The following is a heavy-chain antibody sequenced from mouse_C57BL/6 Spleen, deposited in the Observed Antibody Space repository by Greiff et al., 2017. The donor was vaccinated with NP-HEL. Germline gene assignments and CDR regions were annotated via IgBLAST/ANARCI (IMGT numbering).Heavy chain of an antibody. CDR2: IYPGSGST. D-gene: IGHD1-1*01. CDR1: GYTFTSYW. J-gene: IGHJ2*01. V-gene: IGHV1-55*01. Sequence: QVQLQQPGAELVKPGASVKMSCKASGYTFTSYWITWVKRRPGQGLEWIGDIYPGSGSTNYNEKFKSKATLTVDTSSSTAYMQLSSLTSEDSAVYFCSRSNYGSNYFDYWGQGTTLTVSS. CDR3: SRSNYGSNYFDY.